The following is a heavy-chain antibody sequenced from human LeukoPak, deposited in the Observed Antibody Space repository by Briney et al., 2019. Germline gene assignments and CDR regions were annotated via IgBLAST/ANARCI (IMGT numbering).Heavy chain of an antibody. CDR1: GFTFSTHA. V-gene: IGHV3-23*01. CDR3: AKSRGVVPAAIIDS. CDR2: ISGGGGST. D-gene: IGHD2-2*01. J-gene: IGHJ4*02. Sequence: QTGGSLRLSCAASGFTFSTHAMTWVRQAPGKGLEWVSAISGGGGSTYYADSVKGRFTISRDNSKSTLYLQMNSLRAEDTAVYYCAKSRGVVPAAIIDSWGQGTLVTVSS.